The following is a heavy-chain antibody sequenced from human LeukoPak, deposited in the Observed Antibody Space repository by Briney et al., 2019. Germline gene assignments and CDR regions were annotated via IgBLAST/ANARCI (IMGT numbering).Heavy chain of an antibody. CDR3: AREGIAGPSGYDAFDI. D-gene: IGHD5-12*01. Sequence: GGSLRLSCAPSGFSVGTYEMNWVRQAPGKGLEWLSNIGPGDRTLYNADAVQGRFTISRDNAKNSVYLQMSNLRDEDAGVYYCAREGIAGPSGYDAFDIWGQGTVVTVSS. J-gene: IGHJ3*02. CDR2: IGPGDRTL. V-gene: IGHV3-48*03. CDR1: GFSVGTYE.